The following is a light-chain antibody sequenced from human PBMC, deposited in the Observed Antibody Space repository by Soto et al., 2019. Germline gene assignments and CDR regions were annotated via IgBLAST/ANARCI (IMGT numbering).Light chain of an antibody. J-gene: IGKJ2*01. CDR2: GAS. V-gene: IGKV3-20*01. CDR1: QSVSSSY. CDR3: QQYGSSPNT. Sequence: EIVLTQSPGTLSLSLGERATLSCRASQSVSSSYLAWYQQNPGQAPRLLIYGASSRATGIPYRFSGSWSGTAFSLTISRREPEDFAVYYRQQYGSSPNTFGPGTKLEIK.